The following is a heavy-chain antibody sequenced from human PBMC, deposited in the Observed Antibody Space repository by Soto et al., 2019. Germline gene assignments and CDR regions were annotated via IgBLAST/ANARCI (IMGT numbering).Heavy chain of an antibody. Sequence: HPGGSLRLSCAASGFTFSSYGMHWVRQAPGKGLEWVAVISYDGSNKYYADSVKGRFTISRDNSKNTLYLQMNSLRAEDTAVYYCAKGGRGSGSYYNVGAFDIWGQGTMVTVSS. V-gene: IGHV3-30*18. J-gene: IGHJ3*02. CDR3: AKGGRGSGSYYNVGAFDI. CDR2: ISYDGSNK. CDR1: GFTFSSYG. D-gene: IGHD3-10*01.